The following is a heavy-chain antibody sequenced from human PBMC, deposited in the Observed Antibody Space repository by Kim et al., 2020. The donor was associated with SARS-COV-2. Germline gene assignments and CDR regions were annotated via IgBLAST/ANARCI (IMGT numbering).Heavy chain of an antibody. CDR3: ARSHPSPTYYYDSYAFDI. CDR1: GYSFTSYW. CDR2: IDPSDSYT. D-gene: IGHD3-22*01. V-gene: IGHV5-10-1*01. Sequence: GESLKISCKGSGYSFTSYWISWVRQMPGKGLEWMGRIDPSDSYTNYSPSFQGHVTISADKSISTAYLQWSSLKASDTAMYYCARSHPSPTYYYDSYAFDIWGQGTMVTVSS. J-gene: IGHJ3*02.